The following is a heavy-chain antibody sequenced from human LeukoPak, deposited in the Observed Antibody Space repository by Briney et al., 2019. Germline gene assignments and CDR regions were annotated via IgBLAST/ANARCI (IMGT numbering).Heavy chain of an antibody. CDR1: GGSFSGYY. J-gene: IGHJ4*02. D-gene: IGHD6-13*01. CDR3: ATKDVAAAGTLYYLDY. V-gene: IGHV4-34*01. Sequence: PSETLSLTCAVYGGSFSGYYWSWIRQPPGKGLEWIGEINHSGSTNYNPSLKSRVTISVDTSKNQFSLKLSSVTAADTAVYYCATKDVAAAGTLYYLDYRGQGTLVTVSS. CDR2: INHSGST.